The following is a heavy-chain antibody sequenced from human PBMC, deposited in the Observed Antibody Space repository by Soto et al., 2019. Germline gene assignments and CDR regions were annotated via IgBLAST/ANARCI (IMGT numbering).Heavy chain of an antibody. J-gene: IGHJ4*02. V-gene: IGHV4-59*08. D-gene: IGHD6-6*01. CDR3: ARQLYSSSPLDY. CDR2: IYYSGST. CDR1: GGSISSYY. Sequence: SETLSLTCTVSGGSISSYYWSWIRQPPGKGLEWIGYIYYSGSTNYNPSLKSRVTISVDTSKNQFSLKLSSVTAADTAVYYCARQLYSSSPLDYWGQGTLVTVSS.